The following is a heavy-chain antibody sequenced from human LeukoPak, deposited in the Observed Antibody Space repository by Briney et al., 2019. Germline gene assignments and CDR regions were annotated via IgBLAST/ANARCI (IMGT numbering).Heavy chain of an antibody. Sequence: SETLSLTCTVSGGSISSYYWSWIRQPPGKGLEWSGYIYYSGSTNYNPSLKSRVTISVDTSKNQFSLKLSSVTAADTAVYYCARDQVGVGASYFDYWGQGTLVTVSS. CDR1: GGSISSYY. CDR3: ARDQVGVGASYFDY. V-gene: IGHV4-59*01. CDR2: IYYSGST. J-gene: IGHJ4*02. D-gene: IGHD1-26*01.